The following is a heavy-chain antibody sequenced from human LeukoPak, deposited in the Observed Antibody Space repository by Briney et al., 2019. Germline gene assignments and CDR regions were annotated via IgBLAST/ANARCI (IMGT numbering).Heavy chain of an antibody. CDR2: IYYSGST. J-gene: IGHJ4*02. Sequence: PSETLSLTCTVSGGSISSSSYYWGWIRQPPGKGLEWIGSIYYSGSTYYNPSLKSRVTISVDTSKNQFSLKLSSVTAADTAVYYCANAPAKSGWYYLFDYWGQGTQVTVSS. CDR1: GGSISSSSYY. CDR3: ANAPAKSGWYYLFDY. D-gene: IGHD6-19*01. V-gene: IGHV4-39*01.